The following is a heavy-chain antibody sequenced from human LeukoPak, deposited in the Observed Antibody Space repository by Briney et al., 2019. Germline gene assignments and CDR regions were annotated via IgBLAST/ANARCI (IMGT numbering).Heavy chain of an antibody. V-gene: IGHV3-53*01. CDR3: ATTPYGDYGECY. J-gene: IGHJ4*02. D-gene: IGHD4-17*01. Sequence: GGSLRLSCAASGFTVSSNYMSWVRQAPGKGLEGVSVIYSGGSTYYTDSSKGRFTISRDNSKNTLYLQMHSLRAEDTAVYYCATTPYGDYGECYWGQGTLVTVSS. CDR2: IYSGGST. CDR1: GFTVSSNY.